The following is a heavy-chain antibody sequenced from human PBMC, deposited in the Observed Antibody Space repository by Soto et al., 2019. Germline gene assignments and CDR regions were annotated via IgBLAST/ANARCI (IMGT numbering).Heavy chain of an antibody. V-gene: IGHV5-10-1*01. Sequence: XESLKISCKGSGYSFTSYWISWVRQMPGKGLEWMGRIDPSDSYTNYSPSFQGHVTISADKSISTAYLQWSSLKASDTAMYYCARASKQLRPWFDHWGQGTLVTVSS. CDR3: ARASKQLRPWFDH. CDR1: GYSFTSYW. D-gene: IGHD2-2*01. CDR2: IDPSDSYT. J-gene: IGHJ5*02.